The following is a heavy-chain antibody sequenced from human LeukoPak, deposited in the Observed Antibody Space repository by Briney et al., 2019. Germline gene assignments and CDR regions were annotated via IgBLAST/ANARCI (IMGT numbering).Heavy chain of an antibody. V-gene: IGHV4-39*01. CDR2: IYYSGNT. Sequence: PSETLSLTCTVSGGSIGSSSYYWGWIRQPPGKGLEWIGSIYYSGNTYYKPSLKSRVTISVDTSKNQFSLKLSSVTAADTAVYYSARSVTTATFDIWGQGTMVTVSS. CDR3: ARSVTTATFDI. J-gene: IGHJ3*02. CDR1: GGSIGSSSYY. D-gene: IGHD4-17*01.